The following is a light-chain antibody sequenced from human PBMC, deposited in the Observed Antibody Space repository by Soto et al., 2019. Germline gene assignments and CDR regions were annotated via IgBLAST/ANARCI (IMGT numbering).Light chain of an antibody. V-gene: IGLV2-8*01. CDR1: SSDVGGYNY. J-gene: IGLJ2*01. Sequence: QSALTQPPSASGSPGQSVTISCTGTSSDVGGYNYVSWYQQHPGKAPKVMMYEVSKRPSGVPDRFSGSKSGNTASLTVSGXXAEDEADYYCSSYGGTXSXKVFGGGX. CDR3: SSYGGTXSXKV. CDR2: EVS.